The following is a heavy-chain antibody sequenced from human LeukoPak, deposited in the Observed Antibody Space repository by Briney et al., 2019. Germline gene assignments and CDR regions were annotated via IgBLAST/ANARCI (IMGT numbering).Heavy chain of an antibody. Sequence: GGSLRLSCAASGFTFNTYAMSWVRQAPGKGLEWVAAVSGSGAGTYYADSVKGRFTISRDNSKTIMYLQMNSPKTEDTAVYYCTTSWDIVVVVAANALDIWGQGTMVTVSS. CDR1: GFTFNTYA. CDR2: VSGSGAGT. J-gene: IGHJ3*02. V-gene: IGHV3-23*01. D-gene: IGHD2-15*01. CDR3: TTSWDIVVVVAANALDI.